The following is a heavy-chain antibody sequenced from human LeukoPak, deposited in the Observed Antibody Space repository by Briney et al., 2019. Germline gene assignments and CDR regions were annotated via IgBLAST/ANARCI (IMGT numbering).Heavy chain of an antibody. V-gene: IGHV3-30*02. J-gene: IGHJ4*02. Sequence: GGSLTLFCAASGFTFSNYRMLGVRQATGKGVEWVAFIHYDGSDKYYADSVKGRFTIFRDKSKNTLHLQINSLGPEDMAVYYCTNSYIYGFDYWGQGTLVTVSS. CDR3: TNSYIYGFDY. CDR2: IHYDGSDK. D-gene: IGHD5-18*01. CDR1: GFTFSNYR.